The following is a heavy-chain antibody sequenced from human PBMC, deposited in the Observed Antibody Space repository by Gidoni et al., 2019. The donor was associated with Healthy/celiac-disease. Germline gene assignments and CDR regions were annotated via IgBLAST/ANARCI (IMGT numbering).Heavy chain of an antibody. D-gene: IGHD5-12*01. CDR2: IWYDGSNK. CDR1: GFTFSSYG. CDR3: ARAEMATITD. Sequence: QVQLVESGGGVVQPGRSLRLSCAASGFTFSSYGMHWVRQAPGKGLEWVAVIWYDGSNKYYADSVKGRFTSSRDNSKNTLYLQMNSLRAEDTAVYYCARAEMATITDWGQGTLVTVSS. V-gene: IGHV3-33*01. J-gene: IGHJ4*02.